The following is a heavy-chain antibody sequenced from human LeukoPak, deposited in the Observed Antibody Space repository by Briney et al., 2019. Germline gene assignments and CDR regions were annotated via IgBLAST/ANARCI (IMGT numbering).Heavy chain of an antibody. J-gene: IGHJ3*02. CDR3: ARVGMITFGGIIAILHAFDI. V-gene: IGHV4-34*01. CDR2: INHSGST. CDR1: GGSFSDYY. Sequence: SETLSLTCAVYGGSFSDYYWSWIRQPPGKGLEWSGEINHSGSTNYNPSLKSRVTISVDTSKNQFSLKLSSVTAADTAVYYCARVGMITFGGIIAILHAFDIWGQGTMVTVSS. D-gene: IGHD3-16*02.